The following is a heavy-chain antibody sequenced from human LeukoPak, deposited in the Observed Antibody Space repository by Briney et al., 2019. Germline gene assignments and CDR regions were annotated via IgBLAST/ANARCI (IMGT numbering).Heavy chain of an antibody. V-gene: IGHV4-34*01. CDR3: ARERVSSSWYGGSFDP. Sequence: PSETLSLTCAVYGGSFSGYYWSWIRQPPGKGLEWFGEINHGGSTNYNQSLKSGVTISADTSKNQFSLRRSSVTAADTAVYYCARERVSSSWYGGSFDPWGQGNLVTVSS. CDR2: INHGGST. J-gene: IGHJ5*02. CDR1: GGSFSGYY. D-gene: IGHD6-13*01.